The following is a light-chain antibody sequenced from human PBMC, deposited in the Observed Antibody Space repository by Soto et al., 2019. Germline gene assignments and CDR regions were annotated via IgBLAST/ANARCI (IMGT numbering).Light chain of an antibody. CDR2: VAS. Sequence: EIVLTQSPGALSLSPGERATLSCRASQTVSDNYLAWYQQKPGQAPRLLIYVASTRATGIPDRFSGSWSGTDFTLTISRLEPEDFAVYYCQQYGGSPRVSFGGGTKVEIK. J-gene: IGKJ4*01. CDR1: QTVSDNY. CDR3: QQYGGSPRVS. V-gene: IGKV3-20*01.